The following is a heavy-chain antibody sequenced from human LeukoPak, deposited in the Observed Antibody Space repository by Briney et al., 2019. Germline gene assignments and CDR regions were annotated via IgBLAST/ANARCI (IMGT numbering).Heavy chain of an antibody. J-gene: IGHJ3*02. V-gene: IGHV4-61*01. Sequence: SETLSLTCTVSGGSVSSGTYYWSWIRQPPGKGLEWIGYIYYSGSTNYNPPLKSRVTVSVDTSKNQCSLKLSSVTTADTAVYYCTRSTNLEAFDIWGQGTMVTVSS. CDR3: TRSTNLEAFDI. CDR2: IYYSGST. D-gene: IGHD2-8*01. CDR1: GGSVSSGTYY.